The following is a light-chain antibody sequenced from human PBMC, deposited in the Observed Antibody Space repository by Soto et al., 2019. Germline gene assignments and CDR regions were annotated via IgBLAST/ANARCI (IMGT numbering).Light chain of an antibody. CDR3: QQYTSYPYT. CDR2: KAS. J-gene: IGKJ2*01. Sequence: DIQMTQSPSTLSASVGDRVTITCRASQSINSWLAWYQHKPGKAPKLLIYKASSLESGVPSRFSGSGSGTEFTLTISSLQPDDFATYSCQQYTSYPYTFGQGTKLEMK. CDR1: QSINSW. V-gene: IGKV1-5*03.